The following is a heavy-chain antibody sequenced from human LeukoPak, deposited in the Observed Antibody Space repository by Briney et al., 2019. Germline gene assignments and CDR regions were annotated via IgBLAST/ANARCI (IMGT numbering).Heavy chain of an antibody. CDR1: GYTFTRYY. V-gene: IGHV1-8*02. D-gene: IGHD3-22*01. J-gene: IGHJ6*03. CDR2: MNPNSGNT. Sequence: ASVKVSCKASGYTFTRYYMHWVRQATGQGLEWMGWMNPNSGNTGYAQKFQGRVTMTRNTSISTAYMELRSLRSDDTAVYYCARCDDSSGYYRSSYYYYMDVWGKGTTVTVSS. CDR3: ARCDDSSGYYRSSYYYYMDV.